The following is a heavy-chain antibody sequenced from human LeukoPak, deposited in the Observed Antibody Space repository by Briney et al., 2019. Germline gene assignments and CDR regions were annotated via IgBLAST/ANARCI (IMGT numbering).Heavy chain of an antibody. D-gene: IGHD4-17*01. V-gene: IGHV3-23*01. CDR3: ARELRFLRTVIDYALDY. CDR2: ISGSGGTT. CDR1: GFTFTSYA. J-gene: IGHJ4*02. Sequence: PGGSLRLSCAASGFTFTSYAMTWVRQAPGKGLEWVSAISGSGGTTYYADSVKGRFTISRDNSKNTLYLQMNSLRAEDTAVYYCARELRFLRTVIDYALDYWGQGTLSPSPQ.